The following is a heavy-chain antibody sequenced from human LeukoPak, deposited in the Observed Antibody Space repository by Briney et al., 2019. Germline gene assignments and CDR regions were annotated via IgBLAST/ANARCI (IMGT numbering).Heavy chain of an antibody. D-gene: IGHD3-10*01. Sequence: GGSLRLSCAASGFTFSSYAMSCVRAAPGKGVGWVSAISGRGGSTYYADSVKGRFTISRDNSKNTLYMEMNSLRAEDTAVYYCAKDITRGYYYFDYWGQGTLVTVSS. V-gene: IGHV3-23*01. J-gene: IGHJ4*02. CDR2: ISGRGGST. CDR1: GFTFSSYA. CDR3: AKDITRGYYYFDY.